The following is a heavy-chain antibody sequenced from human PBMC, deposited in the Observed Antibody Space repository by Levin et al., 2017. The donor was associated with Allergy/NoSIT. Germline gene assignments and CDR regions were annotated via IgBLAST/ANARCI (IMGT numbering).Heavy chain of an antibody. V-gene: IGHV3-30*04. CDR3: ARGNSRYSGYGGDGMDV. J-gene: IGHJ6*02. CDR2: ISYDGSNK. CDR1: GFTFSSYA. D-gene: IGHD5-12*01. Sequence: PGGSLRLSCAASGFTFSSYAMHWVRQAPGKGLEWVAVISYDGSNKYYADSVKGRFTISRDNSKNTLYLQMNSLRAEDTAVYYCARGNSRYSGYGGDGMDVWGQGTTVTVSS.